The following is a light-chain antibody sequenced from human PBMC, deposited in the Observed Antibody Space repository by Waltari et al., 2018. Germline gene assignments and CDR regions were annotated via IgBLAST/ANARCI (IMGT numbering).Light chain of an antibody. CDR1: RFAEKY. V-gene: IGLV3-1*01. CDR3: QAWDSATGYHV. CDR2: QVR. Sequence: SFDLTQPPSVSVSPGQTASITCSGQRFAEKYISWYQQKPGQSPVFVIYQVRRRPSGFPERFSGSSSENTATLTISETLAMDEADYYCQAWDSATGYHVLGTGTKVTVL. J-gene: IGLJ1*01.